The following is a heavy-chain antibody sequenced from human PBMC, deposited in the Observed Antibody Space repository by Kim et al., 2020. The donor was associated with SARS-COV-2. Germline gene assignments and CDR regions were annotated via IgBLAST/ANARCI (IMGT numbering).Heavy chain of an antibody. V-gene: IGHV1-46*01. Sequence: FQGRVTMTRDTTTSTVYMELSSLRSEDTAVYYCARETYYYDSSGYYPLDYWGQGTLVTVSS. D-gene: IGHD3-22*01. J-gene: IGHJ4*02. CDR3: ARETYYYDSSGYYPLDY.